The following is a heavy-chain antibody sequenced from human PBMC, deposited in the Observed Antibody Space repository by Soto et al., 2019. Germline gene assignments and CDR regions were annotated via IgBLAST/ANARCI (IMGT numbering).Heavy chain of an antibody. CDR3: ARGGEYGADAFDI. D-gene: IGHD3-16*01. CDR1: GFTVSSNY. V-gene: IGHV3-53*01. Sequence: GGSLRLSCAASGFTVSSNYMSWVRQAPGKWLEWVSVIYSGGSTYYADSVKGRFTISRDNSKNTLYLQMNSLRAEDTAVYYCARGGEYGADAFDIWGXGTMVNVSS. CDR2: IYSGGST. J-gene: IGHJ3*02.